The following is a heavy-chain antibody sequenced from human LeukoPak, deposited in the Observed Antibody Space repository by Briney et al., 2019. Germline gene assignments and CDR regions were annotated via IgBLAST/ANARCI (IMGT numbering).Heavy chain of an antibody. Sequence: ASVKVSCKASGYTFTSYDINWVRQATGQGLEWMGWMNPNSGNTGYAQKFQGRVTMTRNTSISTAYMELSSLRSEDTAVYYCAGEFGYYYGMDVWGQGTTVTVSS. J-gene: IGHJ6*02. V-gene: IGHV1-8*01. CDR2: MNPNSGNT. CDR1: GYTFTSYD. CDR3: AGEFGYYYGMDV. D-gene: IGHD3-10*01.